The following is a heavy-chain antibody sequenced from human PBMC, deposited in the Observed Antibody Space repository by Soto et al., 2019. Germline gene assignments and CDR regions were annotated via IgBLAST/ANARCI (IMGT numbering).Heavy chain of an antibody. J-gene: IGHJ4*02. V-gene: IGHV3-15*07. D-gene: IGHD6-6*01. CDR1: SVSNAW. CDR2: IKSKTDGGTT. CDR3: TTEGTKQLPIDY. Sequence: SVSNAWMNWVRPAPGKGLEWVGRIKSKTDGGTTDYAAPVKGRFTISRDDSKNTLYLQMNSLKTEDTAVYYCTTEGTKQLPIDYWGQGTLVTVSS.